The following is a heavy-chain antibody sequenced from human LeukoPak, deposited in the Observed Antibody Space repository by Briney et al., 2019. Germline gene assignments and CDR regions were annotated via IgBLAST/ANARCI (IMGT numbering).Heavy chain of an antibody. Sequence: GASVKVSCKASGYTFTGYYMHWVRQAPGQGLERMGWINPNSGGTNYAQKFQGRATMTRDTSISTAYMELSRLRSDDTAVYYCAREEIGYCSSTSCSSLGYWGQGTLVTVSS. CDR1: GYTFTGYY. V-gene: IGHV1-2*02. CDR3: AREEIGYCSSTSCSSLGY. J-gene: IGHJ4*02. CDR2: INPNSGGT. D-gene: IGHD2-2*01.